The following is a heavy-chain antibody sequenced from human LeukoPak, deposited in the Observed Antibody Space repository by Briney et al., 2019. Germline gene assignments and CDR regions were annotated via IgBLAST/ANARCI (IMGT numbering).Heavy chain of an antibody. J-gene: IGHJ4*02. D-gene: IGHD5-18*01. CDR2: IYSSGST. V-gene: IGHV4-59*08. Sequence: SETLSLTCTVSGGSMRNYYWSWIRQPPGKGLEWIGYIYSSGSTNYNPSLESRVTISVDTSKNQFSLKLSSVTAADTAVYYCARGRRGYSYEGGYYFDYWGQGTLVTVSS. CDR3: ARGRRGYSYEGGYYFDY. CDR1: GGSMRNYY.